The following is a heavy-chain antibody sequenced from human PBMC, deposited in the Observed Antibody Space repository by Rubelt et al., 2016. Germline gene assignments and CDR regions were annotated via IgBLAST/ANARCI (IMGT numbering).Heavy chain of an antibody. CDR3: ARTLSSWIFPIYFDY. J-gene: IGHJ4*02. CDR2: IYSSGTI. V-gene: IGHV3-66*01. Sequence: VESGGGLVQPGGSLRLSCAASGLTVSSNYMNWVRQAPGKGLEWVSVIYSSGTIYYADSVKGRFTISRDNSKNTLYLQMNSLRDEDTAVYYCARTLSSWIFPIYFDYWGQGTLVTVSS. CDR1: GLTVSSNY. D-gene: IGHD2-15*01.